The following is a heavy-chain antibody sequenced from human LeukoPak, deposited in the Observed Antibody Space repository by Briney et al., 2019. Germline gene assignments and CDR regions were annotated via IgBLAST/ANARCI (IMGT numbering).Heavy chain of an antibody. J-gene: IGHJ4*02. Sequence: GASVNVSCRASGGTFSSYAFSWVRQAPGQGLEWMGGIIPIFGTGNYAQKFQGRVTITADESTSTAYMELSSLRSEDTAVYYCASTYYDARRGEGVPYYFDYWGQGTLVTVSS. CDR1: GGTFSSYA. CDR2: IIPIFGTG. CDR3: ASTYYDARRGEGVPYYFDY. D-gene: IGHD3-22*01. V-gene: IGHV1-69*13.